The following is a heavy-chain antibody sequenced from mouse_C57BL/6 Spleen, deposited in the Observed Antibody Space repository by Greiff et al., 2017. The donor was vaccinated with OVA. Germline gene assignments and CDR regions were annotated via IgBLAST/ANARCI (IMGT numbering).Heavy chain of an antibody. V-gene: IGHV5-4*01. J-gene: IGHJ2*01. CDR2: ISDGGSYT. CDR3: ARDGTQYRDFFDY. CDR1: GFTFSSYA. Sequence: EVQRVESGGGLVKPGGSLKLSCAASGFTFSSYAMSWVRQTPEKRLEWVATISDGGSYTYYPDNVKGRFTISRDNAKNNLYLQMSHLKSEDTAMYYCARDGTQYRDFFDYWGQGTTLTVSS. D-gene: IGHD4-1*01.